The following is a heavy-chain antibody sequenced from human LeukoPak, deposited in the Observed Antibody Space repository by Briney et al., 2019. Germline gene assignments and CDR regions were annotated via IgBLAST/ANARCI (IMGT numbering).Heavy chain of an antibody. Sequence: GGSLRLSCAASGFTFSSHRMHWVRQAPGKGLVWVSRINTDGSTTNYADSVKGRFTISVDTAKNTLYLQMNSLRAEDTAVYYCARPPQRAAAYSYLYYYMDVWGKGATVTISS. CDR3: ARPPQRAAAYSYLYYYMDV. D-gene: IGHD2-15*01. V-gene: IGHV3-74*01. J-gene: IGHJ6*03. CDR2: INTDGSTT. CDR1: GFTFSSHR.